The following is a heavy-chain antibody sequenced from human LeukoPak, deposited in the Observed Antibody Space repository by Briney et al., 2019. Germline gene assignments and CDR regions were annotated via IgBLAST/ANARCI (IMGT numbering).Heavy chain of an antibody. D-gene: IGHD2-2*01. V-gene: IGHV3-30-3*01. CDR3: AREGGKYQLLLGAFDI. CDR1: GFTFSSYA. Sequence: SGGSLRLSCAASGFTFSSYAMHWVRQAPGKGLEWVAVISYDGSNKYYADSVKGRFTISRDNSKNTLYLQMNSLRAEDTAVYYCAREGGKYQLLLGAFDIWGQGTMVTVSS. CDR2: ISYDGSNK. J-gene: IGHJ3*02.